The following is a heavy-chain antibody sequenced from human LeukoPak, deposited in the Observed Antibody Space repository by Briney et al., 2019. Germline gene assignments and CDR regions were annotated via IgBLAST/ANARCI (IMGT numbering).Heavy chain of an antibody. D-gene: IGHD3-9*01. Sequence: GGSLRLSCAASGFTFSSYGMHWVRQAPGKGLEWVAVISYDGSNKYYADSVKGRFTISRDNSKNTLYLQMNSLRAEDTAVYYCAKDHGPHLRYVDWFAIGGLDYWCQGTLVTVSS. V-gene: IGHV3-30*18. J-gene: IGHJ4*02. CDR3: AKDHGPHLRYVDWFAIGGLDY. CDR1: GFTFSSYG. CDR2: ISYDGSNK.